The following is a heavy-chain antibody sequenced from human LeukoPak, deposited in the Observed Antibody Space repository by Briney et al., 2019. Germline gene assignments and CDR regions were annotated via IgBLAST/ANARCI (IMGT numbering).Heavy chain of an antibody. CDR2: INHSGST. CDR1: GGSFSGYY. Sequence: SETLSLTCAVYGGSFSGYYWSWIRQPPGKGLEWIGEINHSGSTNYNPSLKSRVTISVDTSKNQFSLKLSSVTAADTAVYYCARGVGATSAAFDIWGQGTMVTVSS. CDR3: ARGVGATSAAFDI. D-gene: IGHD1-26*01. J-gene: IGHJ3*02. V-gene: IGHV4-34*01.